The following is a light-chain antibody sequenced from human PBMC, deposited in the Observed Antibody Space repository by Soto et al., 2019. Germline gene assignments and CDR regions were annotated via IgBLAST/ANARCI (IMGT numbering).Light chain of an antibody. V-gene: IGKV1-5*01. CDR3: QQYYIYPPA. Sequence: DIQLTQSPSTLSASVGDRVTVTCRASQRIDRYLAWYQQKPGKAPKLLVYDASTLEGGVPSRFSGSGSETEFTLAISSLQPEDFATYYCQQYYIYPPAFGLGTKVDIK. J-gene: IGKJ3*01. CDR2: DAS. CDR1: QRIDRY.